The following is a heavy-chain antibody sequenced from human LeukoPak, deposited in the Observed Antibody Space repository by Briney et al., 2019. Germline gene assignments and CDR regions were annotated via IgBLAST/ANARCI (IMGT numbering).Heavy chain of an antibody. Sequence: PGGSLRLSCAASGFTVSSNYMSWVRQAPGKGLEWVSVIYSGGSTYYADSVKGRFTISRDNSKNTLYLQMNSLRADDTAVYYCARVRDGDYHDYWGQGTQVTVSS. V-gene: IGHV3-66*01. D-gene: IGHD4-17*01. CDR2: IYSGGST. CDR3: ARVRDGDYHDY. CDR1: GFTVSSNY. J-gene: IGHJ4*02.